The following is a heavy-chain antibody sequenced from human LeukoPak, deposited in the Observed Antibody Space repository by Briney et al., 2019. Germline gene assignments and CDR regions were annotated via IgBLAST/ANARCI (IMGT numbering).Heavy chain of an antibody. CDR3: ARHSGSGSYSPPD. Sequence: GGSLRLSCAASGFTFRSYSMNWVRQAPGKGLEWVSYISSSSSTIYYADSVKGRFTISRDNAKNSLYLQMNSLRVEDTAVYYCARHSGSGSYSPPDWGQGTLVTVSS. CDR2: ISSSSSTI. D-gene: IGHD3-10*01. J-gene: IGHJ4*02. V-gene: IGHV3-48*04. CDR1: GFTFRSYS.